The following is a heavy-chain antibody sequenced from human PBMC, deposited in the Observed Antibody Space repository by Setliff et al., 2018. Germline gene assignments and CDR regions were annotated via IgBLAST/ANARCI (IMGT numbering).Heavy chain of an antibody. D-gene: IGHD3-22*01. CDR2: IYYSGST. J-gene: IGHJ4*02. V-gene: IGHV4-31*03. CDR3: ARSRYYDSSGNNYGLDY. CDR1: GGSISSGGYY. Sequence: PSETLSLTCTVSGGSISSGGYYWSWIRQHPGKGLEWIGYIYYSGSTYYNPSLKSRVTISVDTSKNLFSLKLSSVTAADTAVYYCARSRYYDSSGNNYGLDYWGQGTLVTVSS.